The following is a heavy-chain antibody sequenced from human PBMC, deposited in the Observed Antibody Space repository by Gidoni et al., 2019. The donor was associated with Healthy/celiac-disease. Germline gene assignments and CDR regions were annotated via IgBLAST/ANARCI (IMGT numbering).Heavy chain of an antibody. CDR2: IWYDGSNK. Sequence: QVQLVESGGGVVQPGRSLRLSCAASGFTFSSHGMHWVRKAPGKGLAWVAVIWYDGSNKYYADSVKGRFTISRDNSKNTLYLQMNSMRAEDTAVYYCARGGGTYDLGVRGGDNDYFDYWGQGTLVTVSS. D-gene: IGHD3-3*01. V-gene: IGHV3-33*01. CDR3: ARGGGTYDLGVRGGDNDYFDY. J-gene: IGHJ4*02. CDR1: GFTFSSHG.